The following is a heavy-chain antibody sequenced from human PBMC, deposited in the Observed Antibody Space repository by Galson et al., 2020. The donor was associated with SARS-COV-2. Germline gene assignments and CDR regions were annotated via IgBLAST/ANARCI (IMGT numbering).Heavy chain of an antibody. V-gene: IGHV3-48*03. J-gene: IGHJ4*02. CDR3: ARRSIFGDFDF. CDR2: IGTSGTTI. D-gene: IGHD3-3*01. Sequence: GGSLRLSCAASGFTFSTYEMNWVRQAPGKGLEWVSYIGTSGTTIYYADSVKGRFTISRDNAKNSLYLQVDSLRADDTAVYYCARRSIFGDFDFWGQGTLVTVSS. CDR1: GFTFSTYE.